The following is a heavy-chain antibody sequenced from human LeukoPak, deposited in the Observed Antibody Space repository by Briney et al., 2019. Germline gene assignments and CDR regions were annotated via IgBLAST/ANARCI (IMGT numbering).Heavy chain of an antibody. J-gene: IGHJ4*02. V-gene: IGHV4-34*01. CDR3: ARMYYDYVWGSYRSLDY. D-gene: IGHD3-16*02. CDR2: INHSGST. CDR1: GGSLSGYY. Sequence: KPSETLSLTCAVYGGSLSGYYWSWIRQPPGKGLEWIGEINHSGSTNYNPSLKSRVTISVDTSKNQFSLKLSSVTAADPAVYYCARMYYDYVWGSYRSLDYWGQGTLVTVSS.